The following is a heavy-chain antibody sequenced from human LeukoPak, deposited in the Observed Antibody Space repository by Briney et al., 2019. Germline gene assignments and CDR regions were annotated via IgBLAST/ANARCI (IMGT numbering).Heavy chain of an antibody. CDR1: GGSISSGGYY. D-gene: IGHD3-22*01. CDR2: TYYTGST. Sequence: PSETLSLTCTVSGGSISSGGYYWGWIRQPPGTGLEWIGTTYYTGSTYYSPSLKSRVTISIDTSKNQFSLKLSSVTAADTAVYYCARDGGSGYSRWGQGTLVTVSS. J-gene: IGHJ4*02. V-gene: IGHV4-39*07. CDR3: ARDGGSGYSR.